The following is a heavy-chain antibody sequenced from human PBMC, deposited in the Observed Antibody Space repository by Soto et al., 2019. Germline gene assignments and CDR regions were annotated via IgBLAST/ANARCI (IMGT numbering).Heavy chain of an antibody. CDR2: ISSSAYTI. Sequence: GGSLRLSCVASGFTFSNYEMNWVRQAPGKGLEWVSYISSSAYTINYADSVKGRFTISRDNDKGLVYLQMNSLRAEDTAVYYCARDPPLSMIVVVGVDDFWGQGTLVTVSS. D-gene: IGHD3-22*01. J-gene: IGHJ4*02. CDR1: GFTFSNYE. V-gene: IGHV3-48*03. CDR3: ARDPPLSMIVVVGVDDF.